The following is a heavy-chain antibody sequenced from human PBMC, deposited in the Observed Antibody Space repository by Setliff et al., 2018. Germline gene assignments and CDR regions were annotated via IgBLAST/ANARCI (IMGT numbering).Heavy chain of an antibody. V-gene: IGHV4-39*01. CDR2: IYYSGST. CDR1: GGSISSSSYY. D-gene: IGHD3-22*01. J-gene: IGHJ4*02. Sequence: SETLSLTCTVSGGSISSSSYYWGWIRQPPGKGLEWIGSIYYSGSTYYNPSLKSRVAISVDTSKNQFSLKLSSVTAADTAVYYCASLPYYDSSGYDCAFDFWGQGMLVTVSS. CDR3: ASLPYYDSSGYDCAFDF.